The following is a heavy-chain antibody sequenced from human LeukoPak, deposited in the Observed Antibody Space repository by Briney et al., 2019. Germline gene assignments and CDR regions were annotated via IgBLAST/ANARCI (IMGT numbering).Heavy chain of an antibody. CDR2: IYYSGST. D-gene: IGHD3-22*01. V-gene: IGHV4-39*01. J-gene: IGHJ4*02. CDR3: ARYASPYYYDSSGEYYFDY. Sequence: PSETLSLTCTVSGGSISSSSYYWGWIRQPPGKGLEWIGSIYYSGSTYYNPSLKSRVTISVDTSKNQFSLKLSSVTAADTAVYYCARYASPYYYDSSGEYYFDYWGQGTLVTVSS. CDR1: GGSISSSSYY.